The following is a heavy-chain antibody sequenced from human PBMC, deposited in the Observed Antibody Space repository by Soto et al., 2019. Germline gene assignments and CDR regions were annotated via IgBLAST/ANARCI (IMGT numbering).Heavy chain of an antibody. CDR1: GFPFSSYA. J-gene: IGHJ4*02. CDR2: ISYDGSNK. Sequence: PGGSLRLSCAASGFPFSSYAMHWVRQAPGKGLEWVAVISYDGSNKYYADSVKGRFTISRDNSKNTLYLQMNSLRAEDTAVYYCARNYYDSSGYRYSYYFDYWGQGTLVTVSS. D-gene: IGHD3-22*01. V-gene: IGHV3-30-3*01. CDR3: ARNYYDSSGYRYSYYFDY.